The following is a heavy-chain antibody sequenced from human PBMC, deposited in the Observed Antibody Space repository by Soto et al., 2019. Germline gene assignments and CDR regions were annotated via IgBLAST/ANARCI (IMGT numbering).Heavy chain of an antibody. D-gene: IGHD2-15*01. V-gene: IGHV4-59*01. CDR2: IYYSGST. CDR3: ARNRGIVVVLSYMDV. CDR1: GGSISSYY. Sequence: TSETLSLTCTVSGGSISSYYWSWIRQPPGKGREWIGYIYYSGSTNYNPSLKSRVTISVDTAKNQFSLKLSSVTAADTAVYYCARNRGIVVVLSYMDVWGKGTTVTVSS. J-gene: IGHJ6*03.